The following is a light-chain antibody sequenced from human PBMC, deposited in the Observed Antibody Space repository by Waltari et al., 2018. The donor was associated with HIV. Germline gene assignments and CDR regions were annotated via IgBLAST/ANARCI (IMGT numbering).Light chain of an antibody. Sequence: DIQMTQSPSSVSASLGARVTITCRASQSISNWLAWYQQKPGRVPSLLIYAASSLHSGVPPRFSGSGSGTDFNLTINSLQSEDSAIYYCQQTKTFPLDFGRGTKVEIE. J-gene: IGKJ2*01. CDR1: QSISNW. V-gene: IGKV1-12*01. CDR3: QQTKTFPLD. CDR2: AAS.